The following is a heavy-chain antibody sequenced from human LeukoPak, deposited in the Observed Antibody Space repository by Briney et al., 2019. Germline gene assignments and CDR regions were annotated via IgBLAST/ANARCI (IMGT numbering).Heavy chain of an antibody. CDR1: RYTYTNHG. CDR2: ISAYNRDT. CDR3: ARDPSNTSGWSPYFDY. D-gene: IGHD6-13*01. Sequence: ASVKVSCKASRYTYTNHGITWGRQAPGQGLEWMGWISAYNRDTKYEQNFQGRVTLITESSTNTAYMELRSLKSDDTAVYYCARDPSNTSGWSPYFDYWGQGTLVTVSA. V-gene: IGHV1-18*04. J-gene: IGHJ4*02.